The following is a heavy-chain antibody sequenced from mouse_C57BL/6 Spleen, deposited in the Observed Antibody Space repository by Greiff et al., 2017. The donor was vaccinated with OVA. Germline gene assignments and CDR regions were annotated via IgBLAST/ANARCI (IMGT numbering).Heavy chain of an antibody. CDR2: INPSTGGT. Sequence: VQLQQSGPELVKPGASVEISCKASGYSFTGYYMNWVKQSPEKSLEWIGEINPSTGGTTYNQKFKAKATLTVDKSSSTAYMQLKSLTSEDSAVYYCARGWENYFDYWGQGTTLTVSS. CDR1: GYSFTGYY. D-gene: IGHD4-1*01. V-gene: IGHV1-42*01. CDR3: ARGWENYFDY. J-gene: IGHJ2*01.